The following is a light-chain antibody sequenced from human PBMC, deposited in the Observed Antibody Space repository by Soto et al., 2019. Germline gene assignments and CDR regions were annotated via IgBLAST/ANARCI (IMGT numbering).Light chain of an antibody. Sequence: DIQMTQSPSSLSASVRDRVTITCRASQSISTYLNWYQQKPGKAPNLLIYSASNLQSGVPSRFSGSGSGTDFTLTINSLQPEDFATYYCQQSYSTPKTFGQGTKVDIK. CDR2: SAS. V-gene: IGKV1-39*01. CDR1: QSISTY. J-gene: IGKJ1*01. CDR3: QQSYSTPKT.